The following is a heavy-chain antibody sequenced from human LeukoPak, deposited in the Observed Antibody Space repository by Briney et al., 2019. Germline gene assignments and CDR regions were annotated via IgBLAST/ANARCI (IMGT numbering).Heavy chain of an antibody. CDR3: ARGSSGSTYYYMDV. CDR2: ISGSASST. D-gene: IGHD3-22*01. CDR1: GFTFSIYA. V-gene: IGHV3-23*01. J-gene: IGHJ6*03. Sequence: GGSLRLSCAASGFTFSIYAMSWVRQAPGEGLQWVSAISGSASSTYYADSVKGRLTISRDNSKNTLYLQMNSLRAEDTAVYYCARGSSGSTYYYMDVWGKGTTVTVSS.